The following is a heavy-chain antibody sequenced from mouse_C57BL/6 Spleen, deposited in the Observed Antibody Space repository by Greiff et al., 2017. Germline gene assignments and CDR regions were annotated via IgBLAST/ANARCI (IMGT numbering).Heavy chain of an antibody. J-gene: IGHJ3*01. V-gene: IGHV1-42*01. CDR1: GYSFTGYY. CDR3: ARRRDYDGLAY. Sequence: EVQLQQSGPELVKPGASVKISCKASGYSFTGYYMNWVKQSPEKSLEWIGEINPSTGGTTYNQKFKAKATLTVDKSSSTAYMQLKSLTSEDSAVYYCARRRDYDGLAYWGQGTLVTVSA. CDR2: INPSTGGT. D-gene: IGHD2-4*01.